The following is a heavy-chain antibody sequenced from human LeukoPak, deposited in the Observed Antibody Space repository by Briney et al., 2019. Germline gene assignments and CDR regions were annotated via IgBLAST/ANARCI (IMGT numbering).Heavy chain of an antibody. Sequence: PSQTLSLTCSVSGDXITSGGYFWSWIRQPPGERLEWIGYIYYSGGTNYNPSLKSRVTISVDTSKNQFSLKLSSVTAADTAVYYCARGIAAAGFYYFDYWGQGTLVTVSS. CDR2: IYYSGGT. CDR1: GDXITSGGYF. CDR3: ARGIAAAGFYYFDY. D-gene: IGHD6-13*01. J-gene: IGHJ4*02. V-gene: IGHV4-61*08.